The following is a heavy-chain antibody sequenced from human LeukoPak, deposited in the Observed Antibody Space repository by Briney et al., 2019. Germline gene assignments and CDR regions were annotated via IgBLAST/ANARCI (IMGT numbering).Heavy chain of an antibody. CDR3: AAGIGYSYGADTYDY. Sequence: GGSLRLSCAASGFTFSDYYMSWIRQAPGTGLEGLSYISSSGSTIYYADSVKGRFTISRDNAKNSLYLQMNSLRAEDTAVYYCAAGIGYSYGADTYDYWGQGTLVTVSS. V-gene: IGHV3-11*01. CDR1: GFTFSDYY. D-gene: IGHD5-18*01. CDR2: ISSSGSTI. J-gene: IGHJ4*02.